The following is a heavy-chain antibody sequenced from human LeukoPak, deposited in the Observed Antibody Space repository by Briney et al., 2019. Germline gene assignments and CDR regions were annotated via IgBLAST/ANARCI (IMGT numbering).Heavy chain of an antibody. D-gene: IGHD7-27*01. CDR3: AREHWDFDY. CDR2: ISGSGEST. CDR1: GSMFSNYA. V-gene: IGHV3-23*01. Sequence: GGSLRLSCAASGSMFSNYAITWIRQAPGKGLEWVSEISGSGESTYYGDSVKGRFTISRDNSKNTLYLQMNSLRAGDTAIYYCAREHWDFDYWGQGTLVTVSS. J-gene: IGHJ4*02.